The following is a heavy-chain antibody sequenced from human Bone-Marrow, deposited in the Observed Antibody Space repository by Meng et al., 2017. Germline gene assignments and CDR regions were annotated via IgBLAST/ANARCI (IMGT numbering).Heavy chain of an antibody. CDR3: ARSGRDYYFDF. J-gene: IGHJ4*02. CDR2: IRSKTDGATT. CDR1: GFTFTNAW. Sequence: GGSLRLPCAASGFTFTNAWMNWVRQAPGKGLEWVGHIRSKTDGATTDYAAPVKGRFSISRDDSKNTLYLQMDSLRAEDTAVYYCARSGRDYYFDFWGQGTLVTVSS. D-gene: IGHD1-14*01. V-gene: IGHV3-15*01.